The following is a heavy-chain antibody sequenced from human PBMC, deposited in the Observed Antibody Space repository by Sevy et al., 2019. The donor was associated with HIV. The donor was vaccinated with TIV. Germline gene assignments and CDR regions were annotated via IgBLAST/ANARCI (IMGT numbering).Heavy chain of an antibody. V-gene: IGHV3-30*02. CDR1: GFTFKSYG. CDR3: VKGPHPAVTTSYALDV. CDR2: IRNDGSTK. D-gene: IGHD4-17*01. J-gene: IGHJ6*02. Sequence: GGSLRLSCVASGFTFKSYGMHWVRQAPGKGLEWVTFIRNDGSTKYYADSVRGRFTASRDNSKNTLYLHMNSLRPEDTAVYYCVKGPHPAVTTSYALDVWGQGTTVTVSS.